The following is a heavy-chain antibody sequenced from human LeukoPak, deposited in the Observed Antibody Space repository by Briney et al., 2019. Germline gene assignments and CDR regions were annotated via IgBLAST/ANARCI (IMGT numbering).Heavy chain of an antibody. D-gene: IGHD6-13*01. CDR1: GGSNSSYY. V-gene: IGHV4-59*08. CDR2: IYYSGST. J-gene: IGHJ3*02. CDR3: ARLKSLQQLDRSRAFDI. Sequence: SETLSLTCTVSGGSNSSYYWSWIRQPPGKGLEWIGYIYYSGSTNYNPSLKSRVTISVDTSKNQFSLKLSSVTAADTAVYYCARLKSLQQLDRSRAFDIWGQGTMVTVSS.